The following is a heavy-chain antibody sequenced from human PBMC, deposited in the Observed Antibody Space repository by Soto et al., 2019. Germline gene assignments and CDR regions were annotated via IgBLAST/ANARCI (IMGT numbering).Heavy chain of an antibody. V-gene: IGHV3-7*05. CDR3: ARDAPVYCSGGSCQTIFDY. CDR1: GFTFSSYW. J-gene: IGHJ4*02. D-gene: IGHD2-15*01. CDR2: IKQDGSEK. Sequence: PGGSLRLSCAASGFTFSSYWMSWVRQAPGKGLEWVANIKQDGSEKYYVDSVKGRFTISRDNAKNSLYLQMNSLRAEDTAVYYCARDAPVYCSGGSCQTIFDYWGQGTLVTVSS.